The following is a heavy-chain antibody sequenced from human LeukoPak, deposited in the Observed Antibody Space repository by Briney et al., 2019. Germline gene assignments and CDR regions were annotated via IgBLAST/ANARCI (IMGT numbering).Heavy chain of an antibody. CDR2: ISSSSSYI. CDR3: ARDEYSYGSTPHDY. J-gene: IGHJ4*02. D-gene: IGHD5-18*01. V-gene: IGHV3-21*01. Sequence: PGRSLRLSCAASGFTFSSYSMNWVRQAPGKGLEWVSSISSSSSYIYYADSVKGRFTISRDNAKNSLYLQMNSLRAEDTAVYYCARDEYSYGSTPHDYWGQGTLVTLSP. CDR1: GFTFSSYS.